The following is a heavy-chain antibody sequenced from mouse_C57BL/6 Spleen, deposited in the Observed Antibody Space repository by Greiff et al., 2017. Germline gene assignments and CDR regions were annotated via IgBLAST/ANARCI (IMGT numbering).Heavy chain of an antibody. D-gene: IGHD1-1*01. CDR1: GYTFTSYG. CDR2: IYPRSGNT. Sequence: QVQLQQSGAELARPGASVKLSCKASGYTFTSYGISWVKQRTGQGLEWIGEIYPRSGNTYYNEKFKGKATLTADRSSSTAYMELRSLTSEDSAVYFCAKITTVVRDFDYWGQGTTLTVSS. V-gene: IGHV1-81*01. CDR3: AKITTVVRDFDY. J-gene: IGHJ2*01.